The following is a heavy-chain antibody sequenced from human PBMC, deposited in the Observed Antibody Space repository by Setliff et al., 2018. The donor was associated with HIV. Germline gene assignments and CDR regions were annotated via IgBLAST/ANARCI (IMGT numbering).Heavy chain of an antibody. J-gene: IGHJ3*02. D-gene: IGHD3-22*01. Sequence: GASVKVSCKASGYTFTGYYMHWVRQAPGQGLEWMGWINPNSGGTNYAQKFQGRVTMTRDTSISTAYMELSRLRSDDTAVYYCARDQGYYDSSGYHYVGDAFDIWGQGTMVTVSS. V-gene: IGHV1-2*02. CDR1: GYTFTGYY. CDR2: INPNSGGT. CDR3: ARDQGYYDSSGYHYVGDAFDI.